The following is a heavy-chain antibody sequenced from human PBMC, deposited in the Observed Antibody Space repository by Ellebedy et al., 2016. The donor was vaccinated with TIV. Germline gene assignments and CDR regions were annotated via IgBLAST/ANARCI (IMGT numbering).Heavy chain of an antibody. J-gene: IGHJ4*02. V-gene: IGHV3-74*01. CDR2: INSDGSST. Sequence: GESLKISCAASGFTFSSYGMHWVRQAPGKGLVWVSRINSDGSSTSNADSVKGRFTISRDNAKNTLYLQMNSLGAEDTAVYHCARERDTAMGDYWGQGTLVTVSS. CDR1: GFTFSSYG. CDR3: ARERDTAMGDY. D-gene: IGHD5-18*01.